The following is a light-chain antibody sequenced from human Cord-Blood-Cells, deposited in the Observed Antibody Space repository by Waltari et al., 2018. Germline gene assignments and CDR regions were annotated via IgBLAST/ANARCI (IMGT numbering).Light chain of an antibody. V-gene: IGKV1-8*01. CDR3: QQYYSYPRT. J-gene: IGKJ1*01. Sequence: ALRMTQSPSSFSASTGDRVTITCRASQGISSYLAWYQQKPGKAPKLLIYAASTLQSGVPSRCSGSGSGTDFTLTISCLQSEDFATYYCQQYYSYPRTFGQGTKVEIK. CDR1: QGISSY. CDR2: AAS.